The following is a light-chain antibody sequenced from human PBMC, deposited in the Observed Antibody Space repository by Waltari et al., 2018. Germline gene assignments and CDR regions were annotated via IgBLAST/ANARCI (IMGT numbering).Light chain of an antibody. CDR2: KTS. Sequence: QSLLTQPPSASGTPGQRVTISCSGSSSNLGSNPGYWYPHLPGTAPRVLIYKTSQRPSGVPDGFSGSKSGTSASLAMSGLRSEDEGDYYCAAWDNSLSAWVFGGGTKLTVL. CDR3: AAWDNSLSAWV. J-gene: IGLJ3*02. CDR1: SSNLGSNP. V-gene: IGLV1-47*01.